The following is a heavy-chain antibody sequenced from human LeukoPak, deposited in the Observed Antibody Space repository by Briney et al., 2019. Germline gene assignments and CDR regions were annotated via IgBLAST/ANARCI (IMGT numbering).Heavy chain of an antibody. D-gene: IGHD3-3*01. CDR2: IKQDGSEK. CDR3: ARDRRDDFWSGYSPLYYYYMDV. CDR1: GFTFSSYW. V-gene: IGHV3-7*01. Sequence: GGSLRLSCAASGFTFSSYWMSWVRQAPGKGLEWVANIKQDGSEKYYVDSAKGRFTISRDNAKNSLYLQMNSLRAEDTAVYYCARDRRDDFWSGYSPLYYYYMDVWGKGTTVTVSS. J-gene: IGHJ6*03.